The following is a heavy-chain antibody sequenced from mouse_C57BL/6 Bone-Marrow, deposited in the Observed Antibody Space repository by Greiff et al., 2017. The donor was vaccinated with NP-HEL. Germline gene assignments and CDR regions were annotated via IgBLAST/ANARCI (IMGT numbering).Heavy chain of an antibody. CDR3: ARQNDDYGGYCDV. CDR2: INSDGGST. J-gene: IGHJ1*03. Sequence: EVKVVESGGGLVQPGESLKLSCESNEYEFPSHDMSWVRKTPEKRLELVAAINSDGGSTYYPDTMERRVIISRDNTKKTLYLQMSSLRSEDTALYYCARQNDDYGGYCDVWGTGTTVTVSS. CDR1: EYEFPSHD. V-gene: IGHV5-2*01. D-gene: IGHD2-4*01.